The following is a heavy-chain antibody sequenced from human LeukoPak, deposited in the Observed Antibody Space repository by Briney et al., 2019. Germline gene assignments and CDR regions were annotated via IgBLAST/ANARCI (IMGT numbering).Heavy chain of an antibody. Sequence: ASVKVSCKASGFTFHTSAMQWVRQARGQRLEWIGWIVLGSGNTVYSHKFHDRVIITRDVSTSTVYMELDSLGSEDTAVYYCAAQRGASLHDFWSTRLFDPWGQGTLVTVSS. CDR1: GFTFHTSA. V-gene: IGHV1-58*02. CDR3: AAQRGASLHDFWSTRLFDP. J-gene: IGHJ5*02. CDR2: IVLGSGNT. D-gene: IGHD3-3*01.